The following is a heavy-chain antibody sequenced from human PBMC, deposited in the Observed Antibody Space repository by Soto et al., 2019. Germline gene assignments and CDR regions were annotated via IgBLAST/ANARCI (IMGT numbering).Heavy chain of an antibody. V-gene: IGHV4-31*03. CDR1: GGSISSGGYY. CDR2: IYYSGST. CDR3: ASARSTYYYDSSGYYYPFPYGMDV. J-gene: IGHJ6*02. D-gene: IGHD3-22*01. Sequence: SETLSLTCTVSGGSISSGGYYWSWIRQHPGKGLEWIGYIYYSGSTYYNPSLKSRVTISVDTSKNQFSLKLSSVTAADTAVYYCASARSTYYYDSSGYYYPFPYGMDVWGQGTTVTVSS.